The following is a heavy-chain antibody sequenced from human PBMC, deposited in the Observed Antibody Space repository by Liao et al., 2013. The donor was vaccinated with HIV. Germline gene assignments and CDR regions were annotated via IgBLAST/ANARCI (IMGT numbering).Heavy chain of an antibody. CDR2: IYTSGST. Sequence: QLQESASGLLKPSQTLSLTCTVSGASISSGSDYWTWIRQPAGKGLEWIGRIYTSGSTDYNPSLKSRVTISADTSTNQFSLKLSSVTAADTAVYYCARESLRIFGVAGGGNAFDIWGPGTKVTVSS. CDR1: GASISSGSDY. CDR3: ARESLRIFGVAGGGNAFDI. D-gene: IGHD3-3*01. J-gene: IGHJ3*02. V-gene: IGHV4-61*02.